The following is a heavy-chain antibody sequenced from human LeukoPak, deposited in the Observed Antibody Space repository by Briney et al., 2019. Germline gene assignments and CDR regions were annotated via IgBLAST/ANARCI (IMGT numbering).Heavy chain of an antibody. CDR1: GYTFTSYY. CDR3: ATDASPSGSYFT. J-gene: IGHJ4*02. CDR2: INPSGGST. D-gene: IGHD1-26*01. Sequence: ASVKVSCKASGYTFTSYYMHWVRQAPGQGLEWMGIINPSGGSTSYAQKFQGRVTMTEDTSTDTAYMELSSLRSEDTAVYYCATDASPSGSYFTWGQGTLVTVSS. V-gene: IGHV1-46*01.